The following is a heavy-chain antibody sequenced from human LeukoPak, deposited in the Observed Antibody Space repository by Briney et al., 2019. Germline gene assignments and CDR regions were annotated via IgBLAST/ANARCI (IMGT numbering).Heavy chain of an antibody. CDR1: GFTFSSYA. V-gene: IGHV3-23*01. CDR2: ISGSGGST. Sequence: GGSLRLSCAASGFTFSSYAMSWVRQAPEKGLEWVSAISGSGGSTYYADSVKGRFTISRDNSKNTLYLQMNSLRAEDTAVYYCASGYGSGSGTWGQGTLVTVSS. D-gene: IGHD3-10*01. J-gene: IGHJ5*02. CDR3: ASGYGSGSGT.